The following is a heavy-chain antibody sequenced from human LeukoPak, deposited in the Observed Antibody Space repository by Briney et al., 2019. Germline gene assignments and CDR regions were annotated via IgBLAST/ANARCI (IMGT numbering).Heavy chain of an antibody. J-gene: IGHJ3*02. CDR2: IYYSGST. Sequence: PSETLSLTCTVSGGSISSYYWSWIRQPPGKGLEWIGYIYYSGSTYYNPSLKSRVTISVDTSKNQFSLKLSSVTAADTAVYYCARDMGAAISDAFDIWGQGTMVTVSS. V-gene: IGHV4-30-4*08. CDR1: GGSISSYY. D-gene: IGHD1-26*01. CDR3: ARDMGAAISDAFDI.